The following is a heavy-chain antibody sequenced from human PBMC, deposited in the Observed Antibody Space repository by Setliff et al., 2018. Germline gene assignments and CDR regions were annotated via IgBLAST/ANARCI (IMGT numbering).Heavy chain of an antibody. D-gene: IGHD2-21*01. CDR3: AREYVVISFVRNTHSHYGMDV. CDR1: GYSISSGYY. J-gene: IGHJ6*02. CDR2: IYHSGST. V-gene: IGHV4-38-2*02. Sequence: SETLSLTCAVSGYSISSGYYWGWIRQPPGKGLEWIGSIYHSGSTYYNPSLKSRVTIAVDTSKNQFSLKLSSVTAADTAVYFCAREYVVISFVRNTHSHYGMDVWGQGTTDTVSS.